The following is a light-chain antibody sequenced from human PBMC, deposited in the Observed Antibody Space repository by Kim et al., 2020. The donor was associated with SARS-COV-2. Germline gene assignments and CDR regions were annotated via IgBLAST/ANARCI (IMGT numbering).Light chain of an antibody. CDR3: SQVNELPLT. V-gene: IGKV1-9*01. Sequence: IQLTQSPSSLSASVGDRVTFTCRASPGISHYLAWYQQKTGLAPKVLIFSASPLQSGAPSRLSGSGSGTDFTLPNSSLQPEDFANYFFSQVNELPLTFGGGTKVDIK. CDR1: PGISHY. CDR2: SAS. J-gene: IGKJ4*01.